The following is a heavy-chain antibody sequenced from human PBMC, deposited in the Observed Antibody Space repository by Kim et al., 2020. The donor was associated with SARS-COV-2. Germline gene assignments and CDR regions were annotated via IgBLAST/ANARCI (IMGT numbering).Heavy chain of an antibody. V-gene: IGHV4-31*03. CDR1: GGSISSGTYF. J-gene: IGHJ4*02. Sequence: SETLSLTCTVSGGSISSGTYFWTWIRQHPEKGLEWIGYILSDGSTFFNPSLRGRVSISEDTSKNQFSLKMSSVSPADTAVYYCARETTTLNRHFDSWGQGTLVTVSS. D-gene: IGHD4-4*01. CDR3: ARETTTLNRHFDS. CDR2: ILSDGST.